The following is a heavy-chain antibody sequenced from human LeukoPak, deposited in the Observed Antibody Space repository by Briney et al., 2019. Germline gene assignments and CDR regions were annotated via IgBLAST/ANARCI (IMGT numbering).Heavy chain of an antibody. Sequence: ASVKVSCKASGYTFTGYYMHWVRQAPGQGLEWMGWINPNSGGTSYAQKFQGRVTMTRDTSTSTVYMELSSLRSEDTAVYYCARDQRYYDSSGHFDYWGQGTLVTVSS. V-gene: IGHV1-2*02. CDR2: INPNSGGT. J-gene: IGHJ4*02. CDR1: GYTFTGYY. D-gene: IGHD3-22*01. CDR3: ARDQRYYDSSGHFDY.